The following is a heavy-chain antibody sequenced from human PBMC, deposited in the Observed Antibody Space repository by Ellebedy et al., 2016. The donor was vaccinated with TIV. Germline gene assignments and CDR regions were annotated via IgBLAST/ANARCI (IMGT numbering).Heavy chain of an antibody. CDR3: ARTIRRAKNWNYGYYYGMDV. CDR2: IIPIVGIT. CDR1: RGTLNNYG. D-gene: IGHD1-7*01. V-gene: IGHV1-69*04. J-gene: IGHJ6*02. Sequence: AASVKVSCKASRGTLNNYGISWVRQAPGQGLEWMGRIIPIVGITVYAQEFQDRVTITADKSTSTAYMELSSLRSEDTAVYYCARTIRRAKNWNYGYYYGMDVWGQGTTVTVSS.